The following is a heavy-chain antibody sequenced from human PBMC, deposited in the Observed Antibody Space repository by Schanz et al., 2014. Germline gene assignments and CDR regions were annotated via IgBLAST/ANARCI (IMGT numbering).Heavy chain of an antibody. CDR3: AKDAAYYDSVIFPDH. V-gene: IGHV3-23*04. Sequence: EVQLVESGGGLVQPGGSLRLSCAASGFTFSTYWMHWVRQAPGKGLEWVSGMSWNAGSLGYGDSVKGRFTISRDNSKNTLDLQMNSLRAEDTAVYYCAKDAAYYDSVIFPDHWGQGTLVTVSS. CDR1: GFTFSTYW. D-gene: IGHD3-22*01. J-gene: IGHJ4*02. CDR2: MSWNAGSL.